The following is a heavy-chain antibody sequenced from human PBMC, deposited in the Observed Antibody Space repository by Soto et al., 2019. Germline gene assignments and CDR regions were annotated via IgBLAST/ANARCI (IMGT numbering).Heavy chain of an antibody. CDR1: GYTFTSYA. V-gene: IGHV1-3*01. CDR2: INAGNGNT. J-gene: IGHJ4*02. CDR3: ASEGGHYYDSSGYSFDY. D-gene: IGHD3-22*01. Sequence: ASVEVSCKASGYTFTSYAMHWVRQAPGQRLEWMGWINAGNGNTKYSQKFQGRVTITRDTSASTAYMELSSLRSEDTAVYYCASEGGHYYDSSGYSFDYWGQGTLVTSPQ.